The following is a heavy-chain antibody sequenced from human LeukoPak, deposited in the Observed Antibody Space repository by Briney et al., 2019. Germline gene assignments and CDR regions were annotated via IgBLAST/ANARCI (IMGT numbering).Heavy chain of an antibody. CDR2: IYSGGST. D-gene: IGHD1-26*01. Sequence: PGGSLRLSCAASGFIFNHYAMAWVRQAPGKGLEWVSVIYSGGSTYYADSVKGRFTISRDNSKNTLYLQMNSLRAEDTAVYYCARDFSGSYDYWGQGTLVTVSS. J-gene: IGHJ4*02. V-gene: IGHV3-53*01. CDR1: GFIFNHYA. CDR3: ARDFSGSYDY.